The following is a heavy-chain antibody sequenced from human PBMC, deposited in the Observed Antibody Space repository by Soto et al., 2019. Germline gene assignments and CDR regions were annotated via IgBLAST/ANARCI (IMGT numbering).Heavy chain of an antibody. V-gene: IGHV1-18*01. CDR1: GDTVTKYG. CDR3: ASATSIAVAGKET. Sequence: QVQLVQSGGEVKKPGASVKVSCKASGDTVTKYGISWVRQAPGQGLEWLGWISFYNGHTNYALKFQDRITCTTDTSTRTASMELRSLTSDDTAVYYCASATSIAVAGKETWGQGTLVTVSS. D-gene: IGHD6-19*01. CDR2: ISFYNGHT. J-gene: IGHJ4*02.